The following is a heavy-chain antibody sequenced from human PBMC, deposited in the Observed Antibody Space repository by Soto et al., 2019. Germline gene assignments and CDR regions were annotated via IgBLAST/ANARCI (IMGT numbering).Heavy chain of an antibody. CDR3: ARGLKNYYESSKYYPPHDY. D-gene: IGHD3-22*01. V-gene: IGHV1-2*02. J-gene: IGHJ4*02. Sequence: ASVKVSCKASGYICSDDYIHWVRQAPGQGLEWMGWINPKSGGTKYAQKFQGRVTMTGDTSISTAYMELSRLRSDDTAVYSCARGLKNYYESSKYYPPHDYWGQGTPVTVSS. CDR1: GYICSDDY. CDR2: INPKSGGT.